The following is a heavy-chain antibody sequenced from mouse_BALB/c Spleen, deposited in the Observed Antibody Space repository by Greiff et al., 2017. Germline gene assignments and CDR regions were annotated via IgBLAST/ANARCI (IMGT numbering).Heavy chain of an antibody. J-gene: IGHJ3*01. D-gene: IGHD2-4*01. V-gene: IGHV3-8*02. Sequence: EVKLMESGPSLVKPSQTLSLTCSVTGDSITSCYWNWIRKFPGNKLEYMGYISYSGSTYYNPSLKSRISITRDTSKNQYYLQLNSVTTEDTATYYCAKGDYEGFAYWGQGTLVTVSA. CDR2: ISYSGST. CDR3: AKGDYEGFAY. CDR1: GDSITSCY.